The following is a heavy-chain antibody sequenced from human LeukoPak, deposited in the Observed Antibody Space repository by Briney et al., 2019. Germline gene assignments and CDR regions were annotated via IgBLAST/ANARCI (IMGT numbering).Heavy chain of an antibody. CDR1: GLTFNNYV. Sequence: PGGSLRLSCSASGLTFNNYVMRWVRQAPGKGLEWDSTITGSGSNTYYADSVKGRFTISRDNSKNTLYLQMDNLRAEDTALYYCARDSYGSNAYWGQGTLVTVSS. V-gene: IGHV3-23*01. J-gene: IGHJ4*02. CDR3: ARDSYGSNAY. CDR2: ITGSGSNT. D-gene: IGHD4-17*01.